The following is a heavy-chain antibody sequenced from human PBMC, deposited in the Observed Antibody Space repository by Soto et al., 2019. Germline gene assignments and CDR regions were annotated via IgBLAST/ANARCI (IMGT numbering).Heavy chain of an antibody. CDR1: GGSISSYY. V-gene: IGHV4-59*08. CDR2: IYYSGST. CDR3: ARHISRCSGGSCYRGTFDY. J-gene: IGHJ4*02. Sequence: SETLSLTCTVSGGSISSYYWSWIRQPPGKGLEWIGYIYYSGSTNYNPSLKSRVTISVDTSKNQFSLKLSSVTAADTAVYYCARHISRCSGGSCYRGTFDYWGQGTLVTVSS. D-gene: IGHD2-15*01.